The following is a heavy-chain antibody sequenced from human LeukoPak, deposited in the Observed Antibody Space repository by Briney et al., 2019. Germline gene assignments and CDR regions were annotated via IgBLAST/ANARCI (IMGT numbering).Heavy chain of an antibody. V-gene: IGHV1-3*01. CDR2: INAGSGNT. Sequence: ASVKVSCKASGYTFSTYAIHRVRQAPGQRPEWMGWINAGSGNTKSSQKFQGKVSITRDKSASTAYMELSSLRSEDTAVYYCARAQGAYDFAAFDIWGQGTVVIVSS. CDR1: GYTFSTYA. CDR3: ARAQGAYDFAAFDI. D-gene: IGHD5-12*01. J-gene: IGHJ3*02.